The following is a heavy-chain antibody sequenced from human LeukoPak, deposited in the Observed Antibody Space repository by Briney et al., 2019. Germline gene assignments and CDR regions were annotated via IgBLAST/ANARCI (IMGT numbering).Heavy chain of an antibody. D-gene: IGHD5-24*01. CDR3: ASEKMATIDY. CDR1: GGSISSYY. J-gene: IGHJ4*02. CDR2: INHSGST. V-gene: IGHV4-34*01. Sequence: PSETLSLTCTVSGGSISSYYWSWIRQPPGKGLEWIGEINHSGSTNYNPSLKSRVTISVDTSKNQFSLKLSSVTAADTAVYYCASEKMATIDYWGQGTLVTVSS.